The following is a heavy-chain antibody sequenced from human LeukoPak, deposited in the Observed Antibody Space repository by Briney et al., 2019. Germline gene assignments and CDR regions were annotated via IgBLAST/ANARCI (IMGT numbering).Heavy chain of an antibody. V-gene: IGHV1-2*02. D-gene: IGHD3-10*01. CDR3: ARDGPAQMVDFDY. Sequence: ASVRVSCKASGYTFTGSGWYLYWLRQAPGQGLECVGWIHPNNGATLYAQKFQGRVAMTTDTSISTAYMELSRLRPDDTAMYYCARDGPAQMVDFDYWGQGTLVTVSS. CDR1: GYTFTGSGWY. J-gene: IGHJ4*02. CDR2: IHPNNGAT.